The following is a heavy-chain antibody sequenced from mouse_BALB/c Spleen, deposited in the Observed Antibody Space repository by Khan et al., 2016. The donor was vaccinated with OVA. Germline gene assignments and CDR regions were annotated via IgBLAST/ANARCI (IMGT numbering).Heavy chain of an antibody. Sequence: VQLHQSGGEVVRPGTSVKISCKASGYTFTNYWLGWVRQRPGHGLEWIGDIYPGGYFTNYNEQFKGKATLTVDTSSRPANMQLSSLTSEGSSVYFCARWATWYFDVWGAGTTVTVSS. J-gene: IGHJ1*01. D-gene: IGHD6-1*01. CDR2: IYPGGYFT. V-gene: IGHV1-63*02. CDR1: GYTFTNYW. CDR3: ARWATWYFDV.